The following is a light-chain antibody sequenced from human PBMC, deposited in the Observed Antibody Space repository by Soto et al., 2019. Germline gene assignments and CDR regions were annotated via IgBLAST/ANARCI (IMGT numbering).Light chain of an antibody. V-gene: IGKV3-20*01. CDR1: QSVISTY. CDR3: QQYRDSLGT. Sequence: EIVLTQSPGTLSLSPGERATLSCRASQSVISTYLAWYQQKPGQAPRLLIYGASSRATGIPDRFSGSGSGPEFTLTISRLEPEDFAVYYCQQYRDSLGTFGQGTKVEIK. J-gene: IGKJ1*01. CDR2: GAS.